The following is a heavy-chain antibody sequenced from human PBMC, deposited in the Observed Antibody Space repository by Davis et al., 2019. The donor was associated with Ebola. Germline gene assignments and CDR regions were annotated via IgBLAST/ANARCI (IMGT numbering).Heavy chain of an antibody. CDR1: GFTFSSYA. CDR3: ARYDYSPPYGMDV. D-gene: IGHD4-11*01. CDR2: ISGSGGST. V-gene: IGHV3-23*01. Sequence: GESLKISCAASGFTFSSYAMSWVRQAPGKGLEWVSAISGSGGSTYYADSVKGRFTISRDNSKNTLYLQMNSLRAEDTAVYYCARYDYSPPYGMDVWGQGTTVTVSS. J-gene: IGHJ6*02.